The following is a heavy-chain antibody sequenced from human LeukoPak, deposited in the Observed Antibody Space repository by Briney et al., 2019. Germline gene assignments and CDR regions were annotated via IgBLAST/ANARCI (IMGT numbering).Heavy chain of an antibody. Sequence: GSSVKVSCKASGGTFSSYAISWVRQAPGQGLEWMGGIIPIFGTANYAQKFQGRVTITADKSTSTAYMELSSLRSEDTAVYYCARDWYGRNGNWFDPWGQGTLVTVSS. CDR1: GGTFSSYA. J-gene: IGHJ5*02. CDR3: ARDWYGRNGNWFDP. CDR2: IIPIFGTA. D-gene: IGHD6-13*01. V-gene: IGHV1-69*06.